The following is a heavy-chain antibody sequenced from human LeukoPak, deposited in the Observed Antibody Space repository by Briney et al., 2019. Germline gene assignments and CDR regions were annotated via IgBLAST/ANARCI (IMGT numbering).Heavy chain of an antibody. CDR1: GFSVGDHA. Sequence: GGSLRLSCTGSGFSVGDHAMSWVRQAPGQGLEWVGFIGSNAYRGTTEYAASVKGRFTISRDDPNNIAYLQMNSLKTEDTAVYYCSRGPIELWVHNGMDVWGQGTTVTVSS. D-gene: IGHD5-18*01. V-gene: IGHV3-49*04. CDR3: SRGPIELWVHNGMDV. CDR2: IGSNAYRGTT. J-gene: IGHJ6*02.